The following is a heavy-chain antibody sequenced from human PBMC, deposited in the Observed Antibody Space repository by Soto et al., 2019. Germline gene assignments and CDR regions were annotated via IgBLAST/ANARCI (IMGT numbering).Heavy chain of an antibody. V-gene: IGHV3-74*01. CDR1: GSTFSNSW. J-gene: IGHJ4*02. CDR3: VKVLARGVGVPRFYFDS. CDR2: INADGTST. Sequence: GGSLRLSCAASGSTFSNSWMHWVRQASGKGLEWVSRINADGTSTSYADSVKGRFTISRDNAKNTLYLHVNSLRAEDTAVYYCVKVLARGVGVPRFYFDSWGQGALVTVSS. D-gene: IGHD2-2*01.